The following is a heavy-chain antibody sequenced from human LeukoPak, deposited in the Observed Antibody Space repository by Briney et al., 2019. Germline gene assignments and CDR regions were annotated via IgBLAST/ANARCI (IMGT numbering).Heavy chain of an antibody. V-gene: IGHV5-51*01. CDR3: ARLDSSGYSY. CDR1: GYSLTSYW. J-gene: IGHJ4*02. D-gene: IGHD3-22*01. Sequence: GESLKISRKASGYSLTSYWIGWVRQMPGKGLEWMGVIFSGDSDTRYSPSFQGQVTFSADKSISTAYVQWSSLKASDTAMYYCARLDSSGYSYWGQGTLVTVSS. CDR2: IFSGDSDT.